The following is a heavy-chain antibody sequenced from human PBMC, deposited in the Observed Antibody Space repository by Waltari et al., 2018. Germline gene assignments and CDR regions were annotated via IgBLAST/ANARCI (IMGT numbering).Heavy chain of an antibody. CDR1: GFTLSNYW. D-gene: IGHD3-22*01. CDR2: IMTDVREE. V-gene: IGHV3-7*01. J-gene: IGHJ3*02. CDR3: VRDQWFAFDI. Sequence: EVQLVESGGGLVQPGGSLRLSCAASGFTLSNYWMSWVRQAPGKGLEWVANIMTDVREEYYVDSVRGRFTISRDNAKNSLYLQMNSLRPEDTAVYYCVRDQWFAFDIWGQGTMVTVSS.